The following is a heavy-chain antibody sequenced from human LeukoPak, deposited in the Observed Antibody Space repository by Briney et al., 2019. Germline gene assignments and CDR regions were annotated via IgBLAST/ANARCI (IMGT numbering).Heavy chain of an antibody. CDR2: ISSSSSTI. J-gene: IGHJ4*02. V-gene: IGHV3-48*01. D-gene: IGHD3-3*01. CDR3: ARDPLEYG. CDR1: GFTFSSYE. Sequence: GGSLRLSCAASGFTFSSYEMNWVRQAPGKGLERVSYISSSSSTIYYADSVKGRFTISRDNAKNSLYLQMNSLRAEDTAVYYCARDPLEYGWGQGTLVTVSS.